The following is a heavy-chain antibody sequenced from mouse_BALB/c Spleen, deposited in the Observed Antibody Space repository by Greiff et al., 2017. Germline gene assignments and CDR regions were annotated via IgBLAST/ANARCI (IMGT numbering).Heavy chain of an antibody. D-gene: IGHD2-3*01. CDR3: ARHEDDGNGYYGFAY. CDR2: FYPGSGSI. J-gene: IGHJ3*01. CDR1: GYTFTEYI. V-gene: IGHV1-62-2*01. Sequence: VQGVESGAELVKPGASVKLSCKASGYTFTEYIIHWVKQRSGQGLEWIGWFYPGSGSIKYNEKFKDKATLTADKSSSTVYMELSRLTSEDSAVYFCARHEDDGNGYYGFAYWGQGTLVTVSA.